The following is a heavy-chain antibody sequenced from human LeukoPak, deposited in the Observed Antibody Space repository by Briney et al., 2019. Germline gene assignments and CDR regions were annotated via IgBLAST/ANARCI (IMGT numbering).Heavy chain of an antibody. CDR2: ISSSGSTI. CDR3: ARQGYSYGYSLGYFDY. CDR1: GFTFSDYY. V-gene: IGHV3-11*01. Sequence: GGSLRLSCAASGFTFSDYYMSWIRQAPGKGLEWASYISSSGSTIYYADSVKGRFTISRDNAKNSLYLQMNSLRAEDTAVYYCARQGYSYGYSLGYFDYWGQGTLVTVSS. D-gene: IGHD5-18*01. J-gene: IGHJ4*02.